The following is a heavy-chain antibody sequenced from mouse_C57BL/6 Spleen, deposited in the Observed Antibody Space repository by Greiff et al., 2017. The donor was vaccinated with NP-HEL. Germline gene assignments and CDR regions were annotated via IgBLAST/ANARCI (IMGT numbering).Heavy chain of an antibody. Sequence: EVKLQQSGPELVKPGASVKISCKASGYTFTDYYMNWVKQSHGKSLEWIGDINPNNGGTSYNQKFKGKATLTVDKSSSTAYMELRSLTSEDSAVYYCARRGYDYPYYFDYWGQGTTLTVSS. CDR2: INPNNGGT. CDR1: GYTFTDYY. CDR3: ARRGYDYPYYFDY. D-gene: IGHD2-4*01. J-gene: IGHJ2*01. V-gene: IGHV1-26*01.